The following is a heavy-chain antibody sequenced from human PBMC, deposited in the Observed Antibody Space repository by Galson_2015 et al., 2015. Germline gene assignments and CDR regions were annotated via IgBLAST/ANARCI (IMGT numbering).Heavy chain of an antibody. D-gene: IGHD3-22*01. J-gene: IGHJ4*02. V-gene: IGHV5-51*01. CDR1: GYSFTSYW. CDR2: IYPGDSDT. Sequence: QSGAEVKKPGESLKISCKGSGYSFTSYWIGWVRQMPGKGLEWMGIIYPGDSDTRYSPSFQGQVTISADKSISTAYLQWSSLKASDIAMYYCARQRAYYYDSSGYYYGSAYYFDYWGQGTLVTVSS. CDR3: ARQRAYYYDSSGYYYGSAYYFDY.